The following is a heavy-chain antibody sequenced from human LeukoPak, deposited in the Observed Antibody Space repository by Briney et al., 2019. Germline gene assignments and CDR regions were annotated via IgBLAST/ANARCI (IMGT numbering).Heavy chain of an antibody. CDR2: IYYSGST. CDR1: GGSISSGDYY. CDR3: ARDFPRFWSGQQYGMDV. V-gene: IGHV4-30-4*01. J-gene: IGHJ6*02. D-gene: IGHD3-3*01. Sequence: SETLSLTCTVSGGSISSGDYYWSWIGQPPGKGLEWIGYIYYSGSTYYNPSLKSRVTISVDTSKNQFSLKLSSVTAADTAVYYCARDFPRFWSGQQYGMDVWGQGTTVTVSS.